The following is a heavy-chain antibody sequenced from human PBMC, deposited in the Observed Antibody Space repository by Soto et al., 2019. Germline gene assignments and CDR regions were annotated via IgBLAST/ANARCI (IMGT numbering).Heavy chain of an antibody. CDR3: ASSLGYCSGGSCYSSYYYYGMDV. CDR2: IIPIFGTA. Sequence: GASVKVSCKASGGTFSSNAISWVRQAPGQGLEWMGGIIPIFGTANYAQKFQGRVTITADESTSTAYMELSSLRSEDTAVYYCASSLGYCSGGSCYSSYYYYGMDVWGQGTTVTVSS. CDR1: GGTFSSNA. D-gene: IGHD2-15*01. J-gene: IGHJ6*02. V-gene: IGHV1-69*13.